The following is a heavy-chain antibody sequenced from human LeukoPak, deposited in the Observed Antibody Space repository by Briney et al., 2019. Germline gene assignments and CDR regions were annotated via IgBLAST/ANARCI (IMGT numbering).Heavy chain of an antibody. J-gene: IGHJ4*02. CDR2: IYYSGST. D-gene: IGHD6-6*01. CDR1: GGSISSYY. CDR3: AASSSSRGAIDY. Sequence: SETLSLTCTVSGGSISSYYWSWIWQSPGKGLEWIGYIYYSGSTNYNPSLKSRVTISVDTSKSQFSLKLNPVTAADTAVYYCAASSSSRGAIDYWGQGTLVTVSS. V-gene: IGHV4-59*08.